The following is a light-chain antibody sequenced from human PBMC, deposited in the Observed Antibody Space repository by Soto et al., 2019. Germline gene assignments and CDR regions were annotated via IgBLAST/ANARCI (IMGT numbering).Light chain of an antibody. CDR2: GNN. CDR3: QSYDSSLSGSKVV. J-gene: IGLJ2*01. V-gene: IGLV1-40*01. CDR1: SSNIGAGHD. Sequence: QAVVTQPPSVSGAPGQRVTISCTGSSSNIGAGHDVHWYQQLPGTAPKLLIYGNNNRPSGVPDRFSGSKSGTSASLAITGLQSEDEADYYCQSYDSSLSGSKVVFGGGTKVTVL.